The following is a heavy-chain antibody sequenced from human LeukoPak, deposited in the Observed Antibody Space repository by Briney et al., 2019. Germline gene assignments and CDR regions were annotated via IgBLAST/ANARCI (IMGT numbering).Heavy chain of an antibody. CDR1: GFPFSTYG. D-gene: IGHD6-19*01. CDR2: ISDDGSNM. Sequence: GGSLRLSCAASGFPFSTYGMHWVRQAPGKGLEWVAVISDDGSNMYYTDSVKGRFTISRDNSKNTLYLQMNSLRAEDTAVYYCARDRSQWLVPNYFDYWGQGTLVTVSS. V-gene: IGHV3-30*03. CDR3: ARDRSQWLVPNYFDY. J-gene: IGHJ4*02.